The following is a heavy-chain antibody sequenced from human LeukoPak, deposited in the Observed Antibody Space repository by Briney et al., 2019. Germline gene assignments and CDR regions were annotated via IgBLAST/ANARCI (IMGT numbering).Heavy chain of an antibody. J-gene: IGHJ4*02. Sequence: GRSLRLSXVASGFTFNDYAMHWVRQAPGKGLEWVSGISRSSGTIGYADSVKGRFTISRDNAKNSLYLQMNSLTAEEMAFYYCAKDYYYDSSGYTYFDYSGQGALVTASS. D-gene: IGHD3-22*01. CDR1: GFTFNDYA. V-gene: IGHV3-9*03. CDR3: AKDYYYDSSGYTYFDY. CDR2: ISRSSGTI.